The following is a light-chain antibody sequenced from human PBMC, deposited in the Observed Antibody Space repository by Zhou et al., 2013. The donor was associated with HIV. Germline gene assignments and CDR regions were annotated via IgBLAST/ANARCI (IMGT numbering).Light chain of an antibody. CDR3: QQYQGLPYS. Sequence: DIQMTQSPSTLSASVGDRVSITCRASESITTSLAWYQQKPGKAPELLISKASSLEGGVPSRFSGSGSGTEFTLTITRLQPDDFATYYCQQYQGLPYSFGQGTNLEFK. J-gene: IGKJ2*03. V-gene: IGKV1-5*03. CDR2: KAS. CDR1: ESITTS.